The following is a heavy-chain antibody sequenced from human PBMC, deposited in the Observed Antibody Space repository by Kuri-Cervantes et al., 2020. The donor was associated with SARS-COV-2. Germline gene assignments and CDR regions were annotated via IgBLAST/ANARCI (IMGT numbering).Heavy chain of an antibody. CDR2: ITYGGNNK. V-gene: IGHV3-30-3*01. CDR1: GFTFSNYA. D-gene: IGHD3-22*01. Sequence: GGSLRLSCVASGFTFSNYAMHWARQAPGKGLEWVAVITYGGNNKYYADFVKGRFTISRDTSKNTLYLQMNSLRDEDTAVYYCARGAHSSGDYWGQGNLVNGAS. CDR3: ARGAHSSGDY. J-gene: IGHJ4*02.